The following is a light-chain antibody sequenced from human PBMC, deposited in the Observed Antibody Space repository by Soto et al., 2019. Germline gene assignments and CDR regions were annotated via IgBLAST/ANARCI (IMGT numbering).Light chain of an antibody. J-gene: IGKJ1*01. V-gene: IGKV3-20*01. Sequence: EIVLTQSPGTLSLSPGDRATLSCRASQSLSVSYIAWYQQKPGQAPSLLIYSTSTRAAGIPDSFTGRGSGTHFTLAISRLEPEDFAVYYCHQFGGSPQTFGQGTTVEV. CDR3: HQFGGSPQT. CDR1: QSLSVSY. CDR2: STS.